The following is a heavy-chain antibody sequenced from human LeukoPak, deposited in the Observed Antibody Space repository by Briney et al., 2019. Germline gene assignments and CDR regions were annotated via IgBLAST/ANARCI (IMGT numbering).Heavy chain of an antibody. Sequence: ASVTVSCKASGYTFTGYYMHWVRQAPGQGLKWMGWINPNSGGTNYAQKFQGRVTMTRDTSISTAYMELSRLRSDDTAVYYCARDGVPAAIGWFDPWGQGTLVTVSS. CDR3: ARDGVPAAIGWFDP. V-gene: IGHV1-2*02. CDR1: GYTFTGYY. D-gene: IGHD2-2*01. J-gene: IGHJ5*02. CDR2: INPNSGGT.